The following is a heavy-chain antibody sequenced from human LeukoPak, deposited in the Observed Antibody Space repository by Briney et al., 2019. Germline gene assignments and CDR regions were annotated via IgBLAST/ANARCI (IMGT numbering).Heavy chain of an antibody. Sequence: SVKVSCKASGGTFSSYAISWVRQAPGQGLEWMGGIIPTFGTANYAQKFQGRVTITTDESTSTAYMELSSLRSEDTAVYYCAKSTYYDFWSGYRSYYYMDVWGKGTTVTVSS. D-gene: IGHD3-3*01. J-gene: IGHJ6*03. CDR2: IIPTFGTA. CDR1: GGTFSSYA. V-gene: IGHV1-69*05. CDR3: AKSTYYDFWSGYRSYYYMDV.